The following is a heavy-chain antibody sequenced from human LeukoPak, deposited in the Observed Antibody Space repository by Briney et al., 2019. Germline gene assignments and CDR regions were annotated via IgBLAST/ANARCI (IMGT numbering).Heavy chain of an antibody. CDR3: AKDPLFKCSGGSCYTLGFDY. CDR1: GFTFSSYA. Sequence: GGSLRLSCAASGFTFSSYAMSWVRQAPGKGLEWVSAISGSGGSTYYADSVKGRFTISRDNSKNTLYLQMNSLRAEDTAVYYCAKDPLFKCSGGSCYTLGFDYWGQGTLVTVSS. D-gene: IGHD2-15*01. V-gene: IGHV3-23*01. CDR2: ISGSGGST. J-gene: IGHJ4*02.